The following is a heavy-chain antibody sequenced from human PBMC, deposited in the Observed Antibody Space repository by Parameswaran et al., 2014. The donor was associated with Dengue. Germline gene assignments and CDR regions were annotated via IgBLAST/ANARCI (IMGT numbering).Heavy chain of an antibody. Sequence: WVRQAPGQGLEWMGIINPSGGSTSYAQKFQGRVTMTRDTSTSTVYMELSSLRSEDTAVYYCARDLGEDEREIDYWGQGTLVTVSS. J-gene: IGHJ4*02. V-gene: IGHV1-46*01. CDR3: ARDLGEDEREIDY. D-gene: IGHD3-10*01. CDR2: INPSGGST.